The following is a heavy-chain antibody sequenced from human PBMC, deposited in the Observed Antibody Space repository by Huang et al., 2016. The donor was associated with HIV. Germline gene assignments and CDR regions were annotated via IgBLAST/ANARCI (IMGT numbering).Heavy chain of an antibody. CDR1: GESFSGHF. V-gene: IGHV4-34*01. CDR2: INHSGST. D-gene: IGHD6-25*01. CDR3: ARSRRDGSSDAFDV. J-gene: IGHJ3*01. Sequence: QVQLQQWGAGLVKPSETLSLTCAVYGESFSGHFWSWIRQPPGKGLQWIGEINHSGSTNFIPSLKIRITMSGDTSKKQFSLNLKSVTAADTAVYFCARSRRDGSSDAFDVWGQGSMVTVS.